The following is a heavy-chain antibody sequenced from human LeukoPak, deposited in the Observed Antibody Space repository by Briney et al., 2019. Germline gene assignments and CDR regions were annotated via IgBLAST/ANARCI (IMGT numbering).Heavy chain of an antibody. CDR3: AGGYSGYDSNY. J-gene: IGHJ4*02. D-gene: IGHD5-12*01. CDR2: IIPIFGTA. V-gene: IGHV1-69*05. Sequence: GASVKVSCKASGCTFSSYAISWVRQAPGQGLEWMGGIIPIFGTANYAQKFQGRVTITTDKSTSTAYMELSSLRSEDTAVYYCAGGYSGYDSNYWGQGTLVTVSS. CDR1: GCTFSSYA.